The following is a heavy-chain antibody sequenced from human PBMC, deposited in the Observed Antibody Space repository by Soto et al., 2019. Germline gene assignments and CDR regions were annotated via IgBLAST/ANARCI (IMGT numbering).Heavy chain of an antibody. CDR2: IYHSGTT. CDR1: GDSFSSNTW. D-gene: IGHD5-12*01. Sequence: SETLSLTCAVSGDSFSSNTWWTWVRQPPGKGLEWIGEIYHSGTTNYNPSLKGRVNISGDRSKNLLSLGLTSVTAADTAVYYCAVPGSGGFDYWGQGTLVTVSS. J-gene: IGHJ4*02. CDR3: AVPGSGGFDY. V-gene: IGHV4-4*02.